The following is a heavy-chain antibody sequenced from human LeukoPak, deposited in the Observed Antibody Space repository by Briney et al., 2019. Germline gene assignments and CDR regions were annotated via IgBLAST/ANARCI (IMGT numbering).Heavy chain of an antibody. CDR3: AREASGSYFNWFDP. J-gene: IGHJ5*02. V-gene: IGHV1-2*02. D-gene: IGHD1-26*01. CDR1: GYTFTGYY. CDR2: INPNSGGT. Sequence: ASVKVSCKASGYTFTGYYMHWVRQAPGQGLEWMGWINPNSGGTNYAQKFQGRVTMTRDTSISTAYMELSRLRSDDTAVYYCAREASGSYFNWFDPWGQGTLVTVSS.